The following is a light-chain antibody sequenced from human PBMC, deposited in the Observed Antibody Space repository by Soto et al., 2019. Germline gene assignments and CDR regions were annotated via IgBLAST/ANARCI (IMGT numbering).Light chain of an antibody. CDR1: SSDVGAYDY. Sequence: VLTQPASVSWSPGQSITISCTRTSSDVGAYDYVSWYQQYPGNAPKLMIYDVTDRPSGVSDRFFGSKSGNTASLTISGFQAEDEADYYCSLFTSSSTPQVFATCPKATVL. CDR3: SLFTSSSTPQV. V-gene: IGLV2-14*03. J-gene: IGLJ1*01. CDR2: DVT.